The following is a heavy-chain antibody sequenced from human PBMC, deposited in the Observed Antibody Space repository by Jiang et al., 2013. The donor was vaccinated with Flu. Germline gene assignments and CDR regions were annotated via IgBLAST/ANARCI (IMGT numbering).Heavy chain of an antibody. CDR1: GFTFSTYE. CDR2: ISSGGGTI. J-gene: IGHJ6*01. D-gene: IGHD6-13*01. Sequence: VQLLESGGGLVQPGGSLRLSCVASGFTFSTYEMNWVRQAPGKGLEWVSYISSGGGTIFYADSVKGRLTVSRDNAQNSVYLQMSSLRVEDTAVYYCARGISSSWDYYYYAMDLWGKGPRSPVSS. CDR3: ARGISSSWDYYYYAMDL. V-gene: IGHV3-48*03.